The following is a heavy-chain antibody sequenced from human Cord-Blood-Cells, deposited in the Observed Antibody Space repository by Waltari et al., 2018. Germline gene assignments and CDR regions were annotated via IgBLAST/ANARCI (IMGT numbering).Heavy chain of an antibody. CDR3: ARYCSGGSCYDAFDI. D-gene: IGHD2-15*01. Sequence: QLQLQESGPGLVKPSETLSLTCTVPGGPISSSSYYWGWTRPPPGKGLEWIGSIYYSGSTYYNPSLKSRVTISVDTSKNQFSLKLSSVTAADTAVYYCARYCSGGSCYDAFDIWGQGTMVTVSS. V-gene: IGHV4-39*01. CDR1: GGPISSSSYY. CDR2: IYYSGST. J-gene: IGHJ3*02.